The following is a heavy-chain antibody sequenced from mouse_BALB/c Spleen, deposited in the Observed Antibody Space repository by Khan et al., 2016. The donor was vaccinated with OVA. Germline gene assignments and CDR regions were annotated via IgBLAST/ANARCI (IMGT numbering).Heavy chain of an antibody. J-gene: IGHJ4*01. CDR2: ISYSGST. CDR3: ARDGSRYNYAMDD. CDR1: GYSITSDYA. V-gene: IGHV3-2*02. D-gene: IGHD2-3*01. Sequence: EVELVESGPGLVKPSQSLSLTCTVTGYSITSDYAWNWIRQFPGNKLEWMGYISYSGSTSYNPSLKSRISITRDTSKNQFFLQLNSVTTEDTATYYCARDGSRYNYAMDDWGQGTAVTVSS.